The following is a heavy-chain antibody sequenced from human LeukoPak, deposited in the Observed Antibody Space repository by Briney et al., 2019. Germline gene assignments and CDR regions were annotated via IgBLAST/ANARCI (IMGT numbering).Heavy chain of an antibody. CDR1: GDSISDFY. V-gene: IGHV4-4*07. CDR3: ARNSGDY. J-gene: IGHJ4*02. CDR2: IYTSGNT. Sequence: PSETLSLTCSVSGDSISDFYWSWIRQPAGKGLEWIGRIYTSGNTNYNPSLKSRVTMSLDASKNQFFLKLNSVTAADTAVYYCARNSGDYWGQGTLVSVSS. D-gene: IGHD4-23*01.